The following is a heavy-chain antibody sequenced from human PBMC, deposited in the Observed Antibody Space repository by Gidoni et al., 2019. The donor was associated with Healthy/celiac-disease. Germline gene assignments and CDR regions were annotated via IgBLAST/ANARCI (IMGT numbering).Heavy chain of an antibody. J-gene: IGHJ4*02. V-gene: IGHV3-30*18. Sequence: QVQLVESGGGVVQPGRSLRLSCAASGFPFSSYCLHWVRQAPGKGLEWVAVISYDGSNKYYADSVKGRFTISRDNSKNTLYLQMNSLRAEDTAVYYCAKVIRYCSGGSGYSGSSGGDYWGQGTLVTVSS. D-gene: IGHD2-15*01. CDR1: GFPFSSYC. CDR3: AKVIRYCSGGSGYSGSSGGDY. CDR2: ISYDGSNK.